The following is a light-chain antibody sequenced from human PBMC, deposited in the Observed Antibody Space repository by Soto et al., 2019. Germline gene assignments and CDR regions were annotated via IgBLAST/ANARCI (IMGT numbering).Light chain of an antibody. V-gene: IGKV4-1*01. CDR3: QQYYTTPVT. CDR1: QTVLYSSNY. Sequence: DIVMTQSPDSLAVSLGEMATINCKSSQTVLYSSNYLAWYQQKPGQPPKLLIYWASTRESGVPDRFSGSGSGTDFPLTISSLQAEDVAVYYCQQYYTTPVTFGQGTKVEIK. CDR2: WAS. J-gene: IGKJ1*01.